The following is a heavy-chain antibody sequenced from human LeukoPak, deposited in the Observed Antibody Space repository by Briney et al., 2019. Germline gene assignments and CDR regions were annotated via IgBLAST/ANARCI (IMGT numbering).Heavy chain of an antibody. CDR2: INSDGSST. Sequence: GGSLRLSCAASGFTFSSYWMHWIRQAPGKGLVWVSRINSDGSSTSYADSVKGRFTISRDNAKNTLYLQMNSLRAEDTAVYYCARGVGSFFPSGYWGQGTLVTVSS. CDR3: ARGVGSFFPSGY. V-gene: IGHV3-74*01. J-gene: IGHJ4*02. D-gene: IGHD3-3*01. CDR1: GFTFSSYW.